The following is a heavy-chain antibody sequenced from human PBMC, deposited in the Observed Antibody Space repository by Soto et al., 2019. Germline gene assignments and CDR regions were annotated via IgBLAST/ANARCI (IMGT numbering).Heavy chain of an antibody. Sequence: SETLSLTCTVSGGSISSSSYYWGWIRQPPGKGLEWIGSIYYSGSTYYNPSLKSRVTISVDTSKNQFSLKLSSMTAADTAVYYCARLRTTGYSSSWFPRTYYMDVWGKGTTVTVSS. V-gene: IGHV4-39*01. J-gene: IGHJ6*03. CDR3: ARLRTTGYSSSWFPRTYYMDV. D-gene: IGHD6-13*01. CDR1: GGSISSSSYY. CDR2: IYYSGST.